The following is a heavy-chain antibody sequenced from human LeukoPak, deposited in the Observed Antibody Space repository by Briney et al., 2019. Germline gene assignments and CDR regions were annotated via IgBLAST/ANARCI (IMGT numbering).Heavy chain of an antibody. D-gene: IGHD3-16*01. V-gene: IGHV3-7*01. CDR1: GFTFYNYA. J-gene: IGHJ4*02. Sequence: GGSLRLSCAASGFTFYNYAMHWVRQAPGKGLEWVANIHDDGIVTHYVDSVKGRFTISRDNARNSVNLQLNSLRVEDTALYYCARGRGWVDHWGQGTLVTVSS. CDR3: ARGRGWVDH. CDR2: IHDDGIVT.